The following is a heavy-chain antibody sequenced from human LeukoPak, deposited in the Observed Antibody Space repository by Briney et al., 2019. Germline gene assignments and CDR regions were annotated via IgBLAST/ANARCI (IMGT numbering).Heavy chain of an antibody. CDR1: GGSISSYY. CDR2: IYYSGST. D-gene: IGHD1-26*01. J-gene: IGHJ3*02. V-gene: IGHV4-59*01. Sequence: KPSETLSLTCTVSGGSISSYYWSWVRQPPGKGPEWIGYIYYSGSTNYNPSLKSRVTISVNTSKNQFSLKLSSVTAADTAVYYCARDSGSYSGAFDIWGQGTMVTVSS. CDR3: ARDSGSYSGAFDI.